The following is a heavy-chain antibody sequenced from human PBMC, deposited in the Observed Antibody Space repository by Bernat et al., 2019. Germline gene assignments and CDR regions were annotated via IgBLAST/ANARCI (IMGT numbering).Heavy chain of an antibody. D-gene: IGHD3-16*01. Sequence: QVQLVQSGAEVKKPGSSAKVSCKASGGTFSSYAISWVRQAPGQGLEWMGRIIPILGIANYAQKFQGRVTITADKSTSTAYMELSSLRSEDTAVYYCARVIWGVYYYYGMDVWGQGTTVTVSS. CDR1: GGTFSSYA. CDR3: ARVIWGVYYYYGMDV. V-gene: IGHV1-69*04. J-gene: IGHJ6*02. CDR2: IIPILGIA.